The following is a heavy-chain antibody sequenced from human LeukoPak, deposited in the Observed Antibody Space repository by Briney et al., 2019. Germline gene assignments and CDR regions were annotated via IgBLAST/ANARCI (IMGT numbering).Heavy chain of an antibody. Sequence: GRSLRLSCAASGFTFSSYGMHGVRGAPGKGLEWVAVIWYDGSNKYYADPVKGRFTISRDNSKNTLYLQMNSLRAEDTAVYYCARARCSSTSCYLIYYYYGMDVWGQGPTVTVSS. CDR1: GFTFSSYG. J-gene: IGHJ6*02. CDR2: IWYDGSNK. V-gene: IGHV3-33*01. CDR3: ARARCSSTSCYLIYYYYGMDV. D-gene: IGHD2-2*01.